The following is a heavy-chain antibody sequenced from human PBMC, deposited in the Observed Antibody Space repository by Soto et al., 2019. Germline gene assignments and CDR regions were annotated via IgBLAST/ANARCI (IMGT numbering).Heavy chain of an antibody. CDR1: GGSISSGGYY. Sequence: SETLSLTCTVSGGSISSGGYYWSWIRQHPGKGLEWIGYIYYSGSTYYNPSLKSRVTISVDTSKNQFSLKLSSVTAADTAVYYCARVPNYDTLTGPIYFDYWGQGTLVTVSS. CDR3: ARVPNYDTLTGPIYFDY. CDR2: IYYSGST. V-gene: IGHV4-31*02. D-gene: IGHD3-9*01. J-gene: IGHJ4*02.